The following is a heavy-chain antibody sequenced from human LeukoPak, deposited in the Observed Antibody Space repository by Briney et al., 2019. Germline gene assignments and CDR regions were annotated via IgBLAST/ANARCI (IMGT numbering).Heavy chain of an antibody. D-gene: IGHD3-10*01. Sequence: GESLKIACKGSGYSFTSYWIGWVRQMPGKGLEWMGIIYPGDSDTRYSPSFQRQVTISAVKSISPAYLQWSSLNASDTAMYYCARRRYYYGSGSDYWGQGTLVTVSS. V-gene: IGHV5-51*01. J-gene: IGHJ4*02. CDR1: GYSFTSYW. CDR2: IYPGDSDT. CDR3: ARRRYYYGSGSDY.